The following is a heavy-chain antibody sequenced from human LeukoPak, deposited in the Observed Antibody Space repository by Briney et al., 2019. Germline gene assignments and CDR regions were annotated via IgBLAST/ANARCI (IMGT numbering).Heavy chain of an antibody. Sequence: GGSLRLSCAASGFTFSSYGMSWVRQAPGKGLEWVSAISGSAVSTYYADSVKGRFTISRDNSKNTLYLQMNSLRVKDTAVYYCAKAVPKAVVTPSFDYWGQGTLVTVSS. CDR2: ISGSAVST. J-gene: IGHJ4*02. D-gene: IGHD4-23*01. CDR1: GFTFSSYG. V-gene: IGHV3-23*01. CDR3: AKAVPKAVVTPSFDY.